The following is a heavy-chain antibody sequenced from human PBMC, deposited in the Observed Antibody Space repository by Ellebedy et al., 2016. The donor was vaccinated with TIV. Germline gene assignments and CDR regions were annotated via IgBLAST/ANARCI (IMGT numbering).Heavy chain of an antibody. CDR2: INNGGRTT. CDR3: AKDMVFGDGKWEIDV. V-gene: IGHV3-23*01. Sequence: GESLKISCAASGFSFSNYNMNWVRQAPGKGLEWVSGINNGGRTTSYADSVKGRFTISRDNSRSTLYLQMNSLRAEDSAVYYCAKDMVFGDGKWEIDVWGQGTTVTVSS. D-gene: IGHD1-26*01. J-gene: IGHJ6*02. CDR1: GFSFSNYN.